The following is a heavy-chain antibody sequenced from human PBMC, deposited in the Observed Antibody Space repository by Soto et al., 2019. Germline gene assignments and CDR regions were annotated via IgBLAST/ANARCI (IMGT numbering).Heavy chain of an antibody. J-gene: IGHJ3*02. CDR2: ISYDGSNK. V-gene: IGHV3-30-3*01. CDR1: GFTFSSYA. CDR3: ARDPTYCGGDCYSDAFDI. Sequence: QVQLVESGGGVVQPGRSLRLSCAASGFTFSSYAMHWDRQAPGKGLEWVAVISYDGSNKYYADSVKGRFTISRDNSKNTLYLQMNSLRAEDTAVYYCARDPTYCGGDCYSDAFDIWGQGTMVTVSS. D-gene: IGHD2-21*02.